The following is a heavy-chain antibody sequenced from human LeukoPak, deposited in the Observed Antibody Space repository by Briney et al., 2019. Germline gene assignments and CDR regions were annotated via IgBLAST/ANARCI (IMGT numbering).Heavy chain of an antibody. V-gene: IGHV3-74*01. Sequence: GGSLRLSCAASGFTFSSYWVHWVRQAPGKGLVWVSRINSDGSSTSYADSVKGRFTISRDNAKNTLYLQMNSLRAEDTAVYYCARDRMAYCSSTSCYDDGMDVWGKGTTVTVSS. J-gene: IGHJ6*04. CDR1: GFTFSSYW. CDR2: INSDGSST. CDR3: ARDRMAYCSSTSCYDDGMDV. D-gene: IGHD2-2*01.